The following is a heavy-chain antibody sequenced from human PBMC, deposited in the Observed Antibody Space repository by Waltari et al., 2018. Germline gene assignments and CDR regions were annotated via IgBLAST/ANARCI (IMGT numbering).Heavy chain of an antibody. CDR1: GFTVSSNY. CDR3: ARVGYYDSSGGYDAFDI. Sequence: EVQLVESGGGLIQPGGSLRLSCAASGFTVSSNYMSWVRQAPGKGLEWGAVISSGGRTYYADSVKGRFTISRDNSKNTLYLQMNSLRAEDTAVYYCARVGYYDSSGGYDAFDIWGQGTMVTVSS. CDR2: ISSGGRT. D-gene: IGHD3-22*01. V-gene: IGHV3-53*01. J-gene: IGHJ3*02.